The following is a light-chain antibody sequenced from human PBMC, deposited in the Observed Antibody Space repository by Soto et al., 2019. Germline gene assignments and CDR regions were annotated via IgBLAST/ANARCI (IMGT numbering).Light chain of an antibody. V-gene: IGLV2-14*01. CDR1: SSDIGDYNY. CDR3: SSYTSSSTRV. CDR2: EVS. J-gene: IGLJ1*01. Sequence: QSVLTQPPSASGSPGQSVTFSCTGTSSDIGDYNYVSWYQQHPGKAPKLMIYEVSNRPSGVSNRFSGSKSGNTASLTISGLQAEDEAHYYCSSYTSSSTRVFGTGTKVTVL.